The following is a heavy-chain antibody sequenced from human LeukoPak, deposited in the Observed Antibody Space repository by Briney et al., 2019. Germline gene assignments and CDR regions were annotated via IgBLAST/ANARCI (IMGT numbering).Heavy chain of an antibody. Sequence: GGSLRLSCAASGFTVSSNYMSWVRHTPGKGLEWVSIIYSGGTTDYADSVKDRFTISRDNSKNTLYLQMNSLRAEDTALYYCARAYCGGGTCYPTYFDYWGRGTLVTVSS. D-gene: IGHD2-15*01. V-gene: IGHV3-66*02. J-gene: IGHJ4*02. CDR3: ARAYCGGGTCYPTYFDY. CDR2: IYSGGTT. CDR1: GFTVSSNY.